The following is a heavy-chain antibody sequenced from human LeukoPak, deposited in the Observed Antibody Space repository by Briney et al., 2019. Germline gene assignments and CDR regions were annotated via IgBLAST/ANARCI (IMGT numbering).Heavy chain of an antibody. V-gene: IGHV4-4*07. Sequence: PSETLSLTCAVYGGSFSGYYWSWIRQPAGKGLEWIGRIYTSGSTNYNPSLKSRVTMSVDTSKNQFSLKLSSVTAADTAVYYCARDSIVVVPAAMPHYYYYMDVWGKGTTVTVSS. D-gene: IGHD2-2*01. CDR1: GGSFSGYY. J-gene: IGHJ6*03. CDR3: ARDSIVVVPAAMPHYYYYMDV. CDR2: IYTSGST.